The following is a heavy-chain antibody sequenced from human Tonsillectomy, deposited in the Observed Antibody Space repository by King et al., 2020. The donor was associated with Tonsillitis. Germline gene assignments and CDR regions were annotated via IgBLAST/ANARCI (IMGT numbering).Heavy chain of an antibody. V-gene: IGHV3-15*01. CDR3: TTDRGIAVRPIFDS. CDR1: GFTFSNAW. D-gene: IGHD6-6*01. CDR2: ITSKSAGGTT. Sequence: VQLVESGGDLVKPGGSLRLSCAASGFTFSNAWMSWARQASGKGLEWVGRITSKSAGGTTDYAAPVKGRFTISRDDSKNTLYLQMNSLETEDTAVYYCTTDRGIAVRPIFDSWGQGTLVTVSS. J-gene: IGHJ4*02.